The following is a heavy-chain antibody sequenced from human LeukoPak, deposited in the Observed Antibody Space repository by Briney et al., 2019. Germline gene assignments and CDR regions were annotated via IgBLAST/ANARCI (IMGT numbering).Heavy chain of an antibody. V-gene: IGHV4-61*01. CDR1: GGSVSSGSYY. J-gene: IGHJ6*02. Sequence: SETLSLTCTVSGGSVSSGSYYCSWSRQPRGKGLGWIGYIYYSGSTNYNPSLKSRVTISVDTSKNQFSLKLSSVTAADTAVYYCATQLDYGDYYYYGMDVWGQGTTVTVSS. CDR3: ATQLDYGDYYYYGMDV. CDR2: IYYSGST. D-gene: IGHD4-17*01.